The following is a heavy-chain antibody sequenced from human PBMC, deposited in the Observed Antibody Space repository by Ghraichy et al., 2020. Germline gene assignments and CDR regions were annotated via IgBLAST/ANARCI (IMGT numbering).Heavy chain of an antibody. J-gene: IGHJ4*02. V-gene: IGHV3-23*01. CDR1: GFIFSNYA. D-gene: IGHD2-2*01. Sequence: GGSLRLSCAASGFIFSNYAMSWVRQAPGKGLEWVSSISHYNSNTYYTDSVKGRFTISRDNSKNTLYLQMNSLRDEDTAVYYCVKDRGCRSSCCHYFDYWGQGALITVSS. CDR3: VKDRGCRSSCCHYFDY. CDR2: ISHYNSNT.